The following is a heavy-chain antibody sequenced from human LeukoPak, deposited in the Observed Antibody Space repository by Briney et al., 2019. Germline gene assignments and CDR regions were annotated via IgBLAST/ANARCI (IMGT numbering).Heavy chain of an antibody. CDR1: GYTFTGYY. J-gene: IGHJ4*02. V-gene: IGHV1-2*06. CDR3: AASIAVAGLDY. CDR2: INPNSGGT. Sequence: ASVKVSCKASGYTFTGYYMHWVRQAPGQGLEWMGRINPNSGGTNYAQKFQGRVTMTRDTSISTAYMELSRLRSDDTAVHYCAASIAVAGLDYWGQGTLVTVSS. D-gene: IGHD6-19*01.